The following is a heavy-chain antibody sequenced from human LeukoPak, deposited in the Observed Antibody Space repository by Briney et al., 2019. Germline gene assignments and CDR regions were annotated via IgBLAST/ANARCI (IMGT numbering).Heavy chain of an antibody. CDR3: ARDLSERIAVSGH. J-gene: IGHJ4*02. CDR1: GFTFSSYS. V-gene: IGHV3-21*01. Sequence: PGGSLRLSCAASGFTFSSYSMNWVRQAPGKGLEWVSSISSSSSYIYYADSVKGRFTISRDNAKNSLYLQMNSLRAEDTAVYYCARDLSERIAVSGHWGQGTLVTVSS. D-gene: IGHD6-19*01. CDR2: ISSSSSYI.